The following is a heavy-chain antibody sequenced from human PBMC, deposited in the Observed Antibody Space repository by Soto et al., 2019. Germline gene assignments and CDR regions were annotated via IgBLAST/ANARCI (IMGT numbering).Heavy chain of an antibody. V-gene: IGHV1-69*01. CDR1: GGTFSSYA. J-gene: IGHJ6*02. CDR3: ARDNRYCSGGSCYEGGGYYYYGMDV. Sequence: QVQLVQSGAEVKKPGSSVKVSCKASGGTFSSYAISWVRQAPGQGLEWMGGIIPIFGTANYAQKFQGRVTITADESTSTAYMELSSLRSEDTAVYYCARDNRYCSGGSCYEGGGYYYYGMDVWGQGTTVTVSS. CDR2: IIPIFGTA. D-gene: IGHD2-15*01.